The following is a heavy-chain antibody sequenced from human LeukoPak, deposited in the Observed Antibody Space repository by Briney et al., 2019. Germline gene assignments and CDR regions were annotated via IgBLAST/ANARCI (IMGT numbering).Heavy chain of an antibody. CDR2: ISSSSSYI. CDR1: GFTFSSYT. CDR3: ARAASGSHVS. V-gene: IGHV3-21*01. Sequence: GGSLRLSCAASGFTFSSYTMSWVRQAPGKGLEWVSSISSSSSYIYYADSVKGRFTISRDNAKNSLYLQMNSLRAEDTAVYYCARAASGSHVSWGQGTLVTVSS. J-gene: IGHJ4*02. D-gene: IGHD1-26*01.